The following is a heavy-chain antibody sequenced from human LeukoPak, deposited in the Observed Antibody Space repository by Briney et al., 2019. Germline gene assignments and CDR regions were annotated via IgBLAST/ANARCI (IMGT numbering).Heavy chain of an antibody. V-gene: IGHV3-9*01. CDR3: ARTMVRGVILYNWFDP. J-gene: IGHJ5*02. CDR1: GFTFDDYA. CDR2: ISWNSGSI. Sequence: PGRSLRLSCAASGFTFDDYAMHWVRQAPGKGLEWVSGISWNSGSIGYADSVKGRFTISRGNAKNSLYLQMNSLRAEDTALYYCARTMVRGVILYNWFDPWGQGTLVTVSS. D-gene: IGHD3-10*01.